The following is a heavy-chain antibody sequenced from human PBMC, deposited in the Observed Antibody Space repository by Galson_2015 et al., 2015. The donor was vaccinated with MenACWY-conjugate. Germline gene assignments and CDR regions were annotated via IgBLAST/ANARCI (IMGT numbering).Heavy chain of an antibody. Sequence: SLRLSCAVSGFSVSSSYMSWVRQAPGKGLEWLSVIYSGGSTYYAESVKGRFTISRDNSKNTLYLQMNSLRDEDTAFYFCTREPFGSGPFDIWGRGTMVTVSS. CDR3: TREPFGSGPFDI. V-gene: IGHV3-53*01. CDR2: IYSGGST. CDR1: GFSVSSSY. J-gene: IGHJ3*02. D-gene: IGHD3-10*01.